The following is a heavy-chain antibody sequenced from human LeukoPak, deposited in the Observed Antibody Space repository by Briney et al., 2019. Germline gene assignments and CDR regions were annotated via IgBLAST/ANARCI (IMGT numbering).Heavy chain of an antibody. CDR3: AREESADPRRVL. J-gene: IGHJ4*02. V-gene: IGHV1-2*02. CDR2: LNPQTGDT. Sequence: ASVKVSCKASGYAFSAYYMHWVRQAPGQGLEWMGWLNPQTGDTHFAQKFQGRVTMTRDTSISTAYMELSRLRSDDTAVYYCAREESADPRRVLWGQGTPVTVSS. CDR1: GYAFSAYY.